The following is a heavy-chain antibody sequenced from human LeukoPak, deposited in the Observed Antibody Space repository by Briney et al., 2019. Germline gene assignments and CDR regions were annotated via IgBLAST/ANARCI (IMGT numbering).Heavy chain of an antibody. J-gene: IGHJ6*02. CDR2: IKEDGSAR. Sequence: PGGSLRLSCAASGFTFGSYWMTWVRQAPGKGLEWVANIKEDGSARNYVDSVKGRFTISRDNAKNSLFLQMNSLRDEDTAVYYCARVGRGVYGMDVWGQGTTVTVSS. CDR3: ARVGRGVYGMDV. V-gene: IGHV3-7*02. CDR1: GFTFGSYW. D-gene: IGHD3-10*01.